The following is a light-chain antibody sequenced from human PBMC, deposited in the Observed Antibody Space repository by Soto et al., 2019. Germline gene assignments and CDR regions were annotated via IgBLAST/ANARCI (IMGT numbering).Light chain of an antibody. CDR1: QGISSY. CDR3: QQLNSYPPA. Sequence: DIRLTQSPSFLSASVGDRVTITCRASQGISSYLAWHHQKPGKAPKLLIYAASTLQSGVPSRFSGSGSGTEFTLTISSLQPEDFATYYCQQLNSYPPAFGQGTKVEIK. V-gene: IGKV1-9*01. J-gene: IGKJ1*01. CDR2: AAS.